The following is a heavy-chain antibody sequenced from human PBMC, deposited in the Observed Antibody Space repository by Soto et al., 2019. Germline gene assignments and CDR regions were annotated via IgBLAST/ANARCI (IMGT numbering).Heavy chain of an antibody. D-gene: IGHD3-22*01. CDR3: ARGRGYYDSSGYYPFFDY. CDR1: GGSFSGYY. V-gene: IGHV4-34*01. CDR2: INHSGST. J-gene: IGHJ4*02. Sequence: QVQLQQWGAGLLKPSETLSLTCAVYGGSFSGYYWSWIRQPPGKGLEWIGEINHSGSTNYNPSLKSRVTISVDTSKNQFSLKLSSVTAADTAVYYCARGRGYYDSSGYYPFFDYWGQGTLVTVSS.